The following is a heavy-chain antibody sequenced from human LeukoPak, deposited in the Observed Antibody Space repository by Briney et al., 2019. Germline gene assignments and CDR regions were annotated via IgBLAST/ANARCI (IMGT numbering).Heavy chain of an antibody. V-gene: IGHV3-48*01. CDR2: ISSSGSNI. D-gene: IGHD6-13*01. Sequence: GGSLRLSCAASGFTFSSYAMNWVRQAPGKGLEWVSYISSSGSNIYYADSVKGRFTISRDNAKDSLYLQVNSLRAEDTAVYYCARGITAASGVFDYWGQGTLVTVSS. CDR3: ARGITAASGVFDY. J-gene: IGHJ4*02. CDR1: GFTFSSYA.